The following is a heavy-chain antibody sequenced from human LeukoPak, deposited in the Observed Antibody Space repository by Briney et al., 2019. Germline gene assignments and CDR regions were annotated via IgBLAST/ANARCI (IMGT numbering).Heavy chain of an antibody. CDR2: INPSGGST. D-gene: IGHD1-26*01. CDR1: GYTFTSYY. CDR3: ARASQVGAEDY. Sequence: GASVKVSCKASGYTFTSYYMHWVRQAPGQGLEWMGIINPSGGSTSYAQKFQGRVTMTRDTSTSTVYMELSSLRSEATAVYYCARASQVGAEDYWGQGTLVTVSS. J-gene: IGHJ4*02. V-gene: IGHV1-46*01.